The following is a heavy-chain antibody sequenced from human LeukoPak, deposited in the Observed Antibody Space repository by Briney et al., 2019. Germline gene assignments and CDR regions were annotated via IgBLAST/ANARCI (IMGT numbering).Heavy chain of an antibody. CDR1: GFTFSSLW. CDR2: INQDGSEK. CDR3: ARDGGVSGYDLLDY. Sequence: GGSLRLSCAASGFTFSSLWMTWVRQAPGKRLEWVANINQDGSEKYYVDSVKGRFTISRDSAKNSVYLQMNSLRVEDTAVYYCARDGGVSGYDLLDYWGQGTLVTVSS. D-gene: IGHD5-12*01. J-gene: IGHJ4*02. V-gene: IGHV3-7*01.